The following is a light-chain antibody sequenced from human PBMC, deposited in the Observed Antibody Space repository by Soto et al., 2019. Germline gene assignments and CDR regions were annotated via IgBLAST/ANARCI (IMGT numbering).Light chain of an antibody. CDR1: QAIRSA. CDR3: LLDLGYFWE. Sequence: AIQLTQSPSSLSASVGDRVTITCRASQAIRSALGWYQQKPGKVPKLLIYAASTLQSGVPSRFSGSGFATDFTLTISRLQPEDFDTYYCLLDLGYFWEFCKGTKVDI. V-gene: IGKV1-6*01. J-gene: IGKJ1*01. CDR2: AAS.